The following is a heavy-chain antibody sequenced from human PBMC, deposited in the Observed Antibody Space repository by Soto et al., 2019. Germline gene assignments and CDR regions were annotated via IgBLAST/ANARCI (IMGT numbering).Heavy chain of an antibody. V-gene: IGHV3-23*01. Sequence: EVQLLESGGDLVQPGGSLRLSCAASGFTFNSCAMSWVRQAPGKGLEWVSTISYSGVTTYYTDSVKGRFTISRDNYKNTLYLQMDSLRAEDTAIYYCAKQGIAVAVDYFDFWGQGTMVTVSP. J-gene: IGHJ3*01. CDR3: AKQGIAVAVDYFDF. D-gene: IGHD6-19*01. CDR1: GFTFNSCA. CDR2: ISYSGVTT.